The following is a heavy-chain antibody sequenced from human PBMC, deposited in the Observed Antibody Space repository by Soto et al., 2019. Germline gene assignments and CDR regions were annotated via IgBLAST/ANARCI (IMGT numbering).Heavy chain of an antibody. CDR3: ARHSGYDDYFDY. J-gene: IGHJ4*02. D-gene: IGHD5-12*01. V-gene: IGHV4-59*01. Sequence: SETLSLTCTVSGGSISSYYWSWIRQPPGKGLEWIGYIYYSGSTNYNPSLKSRVTISVDTSKNQFSLKLISVTAADTAVYYCARHSGYDDYFDYWGQGTLVTVSS. CDR2: IYYSGST. CDR1: GGSISSYY.